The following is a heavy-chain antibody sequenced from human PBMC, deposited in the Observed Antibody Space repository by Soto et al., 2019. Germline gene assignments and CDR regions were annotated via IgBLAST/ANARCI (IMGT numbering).Heavy chain of an antibody. CDR3: ARAIYSGSGRFYFYYYNMDV. J-gene: IGHJ6*02. CDR1: GYTFTDYF. Sequence: WASVKVSCKASGYTFTDYFLHWVRQAPGQGLEWMAWINPKSGGTTYAPNFQGRLTLTRDTSFNTAYMELRRLSSDDTAVYYCARAIYSGSGRFYFYYYNMDVWGQGTTVTVSS. V-gene: IGHV1-2*02. D-gene: IGHD3-10*01. CDR2: INPKSGGT.